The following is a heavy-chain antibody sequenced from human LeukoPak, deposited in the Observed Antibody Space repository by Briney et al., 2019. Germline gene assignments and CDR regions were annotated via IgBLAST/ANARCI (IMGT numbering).Heavy chain of an antibody. D-gene: IGHD2-2*01. J-gene: IGHJ4*02. Sequence: ASVKVSCKASGGTFSSYAISWVRQAPGQGLEWMGGIIPIFGTANYAQKFQGRVTITADKSTSTAYMELSSLRSEDTAVYYCARVGGYQLLRGYYFDYWGQGTLVTVSS. CDR2: IIPIFGTA. CDR1: GGTFSSYA. CDR3: ARVGGYQLLRGYYFDY. V-gene: IGHV1-69*06.